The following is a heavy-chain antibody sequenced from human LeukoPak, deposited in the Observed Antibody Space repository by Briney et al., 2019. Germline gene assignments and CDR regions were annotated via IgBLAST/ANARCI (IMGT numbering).Heavy chain of an antibody. D-gene: IGHD3-10*01. J-gene: IGHJ4*02. CDR3: ARDSYGSGSYYRIDY. CDR2: ISWNSGSI. V-gene: IGHV3-9*01. CDR1: GFTFDGYA. Sequence: PGGSLRLSCAASGFTFDGYAMHWVRQAPGKGLEWVSGISWNSGSIGYADSVKGRFTISRDNAKNSLYLQMNSLRAEDTAVYYCARDSYGSGSYYRIDYWGQGTLVTVSS.